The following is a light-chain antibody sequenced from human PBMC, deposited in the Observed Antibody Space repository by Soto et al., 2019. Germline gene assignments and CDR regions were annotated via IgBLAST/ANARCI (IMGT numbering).Light chain of an antibody. V-gene: IGKV1-5*01. CDR3: QQYNTYSA. CDR2: DAS. CDR1: QSISSW. J-gene: IGKJ1*01. Sequence: DIQITQSPSTVSASVGDSATITCRASQSISSWLAWYQQQPGKAPKLLIYDASSLESGAPSSFSGSGSGTEFTLTISSLPPDDFATYYCQQYNTYSAVGQGTKGDIK.